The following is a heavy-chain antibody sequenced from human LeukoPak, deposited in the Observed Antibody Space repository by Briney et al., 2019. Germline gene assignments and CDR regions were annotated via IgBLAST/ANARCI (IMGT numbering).Heavy chain of an antibody. D-gene: IGHD3-10*01. J-gene: IGHJ4*02. CDR1: GFTFSSYS. CDR3: ARGGSGRPFDY. V-gene: IGHV3-21*01. CDR2: ISNNSSYI. Sequence: GGSLRLSCAASGFTFSSYSMNWVRQAPGKGLEWVSSISNNSSYIYYADSVKGRFTISRDNAKNSLYLQMNSLRAEDTAVHYCARGGSGRPFDYWGQGTLVTVSS.